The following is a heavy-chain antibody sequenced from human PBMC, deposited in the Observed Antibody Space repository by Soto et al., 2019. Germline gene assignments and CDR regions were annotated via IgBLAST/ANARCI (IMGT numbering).Heavy chain of an antibody. J-gene: IGHJ4*02. CDR1: GFTFSSWT. Sequence: GGSLRLSCTVSGFTFSSWTMNWVRQAPGKGLEWVSSISTSSTYIYYADSVKGRFTISRDNAKDSLYLNMNNLRADDTAAYYCAKGGTHVDYWGQGTLVTVS. V-gene: IGHV3-21*01. CDR2: ISTSSTYI. CDR3: AKGGTHVDY. D-gene: IGHD1-1*01.